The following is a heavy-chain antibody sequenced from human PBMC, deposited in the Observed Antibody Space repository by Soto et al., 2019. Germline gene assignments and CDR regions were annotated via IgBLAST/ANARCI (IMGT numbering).Heavy chain of an antibody. V-gene: IGHV3-74*01. CDR1: GFTISNYW. J-gene: IGHJ5*01. Sequence: PGGSLRLSCAASGFTISNYWMHWVRQGPGKGLVWVARINSDGSITNSANSVKGRFTISRDNAKNTLYLQMNSLRAEDTAVYYCVRPHCNSDNCYTVWFISSGQRTQVPASS. D-gene: IGHD2-2*02. CDR2: INSDGSIT. CDR3: VRPHCNSDNCYTVWFIS.